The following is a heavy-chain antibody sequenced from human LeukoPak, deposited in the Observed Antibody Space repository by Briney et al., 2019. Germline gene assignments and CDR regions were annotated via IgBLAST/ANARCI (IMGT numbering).Heavy chain of an antibody. Sequence: QPGGSLRLSCAVSGLTFRSYWMSWVRQAPGKGLEWVANINQDGSEKYFVDSVKGRFTISRDNAKNSLHLQMTTLRAEDTAVYYCARERDGRFFDYWGQGTLVTVSS. CDR3: ARERDGRFFDY. CDR1: GLTFRSYW. CDR2: INQDGSEK. J-gene: IGHJ4*02. D-gene: IGHD5-24*01. V-gene: IGHV3-7*01.